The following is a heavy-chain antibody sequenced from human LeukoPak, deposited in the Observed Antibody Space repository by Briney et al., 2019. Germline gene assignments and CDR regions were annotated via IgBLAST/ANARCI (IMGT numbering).Heavy chain of an antibody. CDR3: ARRNDFDI. V-gene: IGHV4-61*05. CDR1: GVSISSSSYD. J-gene: IGHJ3*02. CDR2: IYYSGST. Sequence: PSETLSLTCTVSGVSISSSSYDWGWIRQPPGKGLEWICYIYYSGSTNYNPSLKSRVTISVDTSKNQFSLKLSSVTAADTAVYYCARRNDFDIWGQGTMVTVSS.